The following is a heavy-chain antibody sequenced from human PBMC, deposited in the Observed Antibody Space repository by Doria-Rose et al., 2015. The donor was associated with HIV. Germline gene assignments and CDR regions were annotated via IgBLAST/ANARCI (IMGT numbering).Heavy chain of an antibody. CDR1: GVSLSSPGMG. D-gene: IGHD6-13*01. CDR2: IFSDDES. CDR3: ARIKSSRWYHKYYFDF. V-gene: IGHV2-26*01. Sequence: QVTLKESGPVLVKPTETLTLTCTVSGVSLSSPGMGVSWIRQPPGKALEWLANIFSDDESSYKPSLKSRLTISRVTSISQLVLTMTDMDPVDTATYYCARIKSSRWYHKYYFDFWGQGTLVIVSA. J-gene: IGHJ4*02.